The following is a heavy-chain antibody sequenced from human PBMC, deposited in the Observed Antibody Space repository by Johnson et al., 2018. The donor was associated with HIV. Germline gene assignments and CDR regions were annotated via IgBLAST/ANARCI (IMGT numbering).Heavy chain of an antibody. D-gene: IGHD6-6*01. CDR1: GFTFSNYW. V-gene: IGHV3-30*18. CDR3: AKVHIAARWSEGDAFDI. CDR2: VSYDGTNE. J-gene: IGHJ3*02. Sequence: QVQLVESGGGLVRPAGSLRLSCAASGFTFSNYWMSLVRQAPGKGLEWVAFVSYDGTNEFYADSVKGRFTVSRDSSKNTLFLQMNSLRAEDTAVYFCAKVHIAARWSEGDAFDIWGQGAMVSVSS.